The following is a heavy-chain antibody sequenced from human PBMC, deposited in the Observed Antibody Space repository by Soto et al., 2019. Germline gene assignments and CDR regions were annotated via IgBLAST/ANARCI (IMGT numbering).Heavy chain of an antibody. CDR2: LYYSGIT. CDR3: ALGYGYFDY. Sequence: TSETLPLTCTVSGGSISSYYWSWIRQPPGKGLEWIGYLYYSGITNYNPSLKSRVTILVDTSKNQFSLKLSSVTAADTAMYYCALGYGYFDYWGQGTLVTVSS. CDR1: GGSISSYY. V-gene: IGHV4-59*01. J-gene: IGHJ4*02. D-gene: IGHD2-8*01.